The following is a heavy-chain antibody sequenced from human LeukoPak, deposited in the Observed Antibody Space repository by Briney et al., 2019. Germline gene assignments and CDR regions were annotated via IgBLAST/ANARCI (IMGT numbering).Heavy chain of an antibody. V-gene: IGHV4-34*01. D-gene: IGHD6-6*01. Sequence: SETLSLTCAVYGGSFSGYYWSWIRQPPGKGLEWIGEINHSGSTNYNPSLKNRVTISVDTSKNQFSLKLSSVTAADTAVYYCARISPSIAAFDYWGQGTLVTVSS. J-gene: IGHJ4*02. CDR2: INHSGST. CDR1: GGSFSGYY. CDR3: ARISPSIAAFDY.